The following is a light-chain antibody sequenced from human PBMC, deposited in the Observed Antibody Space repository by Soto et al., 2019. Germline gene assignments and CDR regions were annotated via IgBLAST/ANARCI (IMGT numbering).Light chain of an antibody. Sequence: QSVLTQPASVSGSPGQSITMSCTGTSSDVGGYNYVSWYQQHPGKAPKLMIYEVSNRPSGVSNRFSGSKSGNTASLTISGLQAEDEADYYCSSYTSTSTPLFGGGTKVTVL. CDR2: EVS. CDR1: SSDVGGYNY. J-gene: IGLJ3*02. CDR3: SSYTSTSTPL. V-gene: IGLV2-14*01.